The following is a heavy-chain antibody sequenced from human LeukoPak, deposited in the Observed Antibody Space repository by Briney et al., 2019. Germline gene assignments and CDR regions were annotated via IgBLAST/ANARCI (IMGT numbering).Heavy chain of an antibody. D-gene: IGHD3-22*01. CDR3: ARQPPAASGYYDSSGYWNYFDY. CDR1: GFTFSSYS. Sequence: GSLRLSCAASGFTFSSYSMNWVRQAPGKGLEWVSSISSSSSYIYYADSVKGRFTISRDNAKNSLYLQMNSLRAEDTAVYYCARQPPAASGYYDSSGYWNYFDYWGQGTLVTVSS. V-gene: IGHV3-21*01. CDR2: ISSSSSYI. J-gene: IGHJ4*02.